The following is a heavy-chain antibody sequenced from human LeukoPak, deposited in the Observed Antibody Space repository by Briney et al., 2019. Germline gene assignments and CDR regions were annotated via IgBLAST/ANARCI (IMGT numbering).Heavy chain of an antibody. Sequence: SETLSLTCTVSGGSISSSSYYWGWIRQPPGKGLEWIGSIYYSGSTNYNPSLKSRVTISVDTSKNQFSLKLSSVTAADTAVYYCARGGDYDYWGQGTLVTVSS. D-gene: IGHD4-17*01. CDR2: IYYSGST. CDR3: ARGGDYDY. V-gene: IGHV4-39*07. J-gene: IGHJ4*02. CDR1: GGSISSSSYY.